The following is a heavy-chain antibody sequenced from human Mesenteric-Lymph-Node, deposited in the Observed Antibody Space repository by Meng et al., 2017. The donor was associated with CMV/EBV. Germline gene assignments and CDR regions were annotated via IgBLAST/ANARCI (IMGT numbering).Heavy chain of an antibody. Sequence: GESLKISCAASGFTFSSYGMHWVRQAPGKGLEWVAFIRYDGSNKYYADSVKGRFTISRDNSKNTLDLQMNSLRPEDTAVYYCARRRDGYNSGVDYWGQGTLVTVSS. CDR2: IRYDGSNK. CDR3: ARRRDGYNSGVDY. CDR1: GFTFSSYG. V-gene: IGHV3-30*02. J-gene: IGHJ4*02. D-gene: IGHD5-24*01.